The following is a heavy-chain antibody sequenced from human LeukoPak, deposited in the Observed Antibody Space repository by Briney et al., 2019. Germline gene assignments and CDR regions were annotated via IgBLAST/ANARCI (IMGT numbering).Heavy chain of an antibody. Sequence: SETLSLTCAVYGGSFSGYYWSWIRQPPGKGLEWIGEINHSGSTNYNPSLKSRVTISADTSKNQFSLKLSSVTAADTAVYYCARVGYGHFDYWGQGTLVTVSS. J-gene: IGHJ4*02. CDR1: GGSFSGYY. CDR2: INHSGST. CDR3: ARVGYGHFDY. V-gene: IGHV4-34*01. D-gene: IGHD5-12*01.